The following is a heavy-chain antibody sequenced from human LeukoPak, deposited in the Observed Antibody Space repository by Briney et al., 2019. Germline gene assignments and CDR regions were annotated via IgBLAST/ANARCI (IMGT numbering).Heavy chain of an antibody. J-gene: IGHJ4*02. D-gene: IGHD3-10*01. CDR3: ARALRGSGSFDY. V-gene: IGHV3-30*07. Sequence: PGGSLRLSCAASGFTFSSYAMHWVRQAPGKGLEWVAVISYDGSNKYYADSVKGRFTISRDNSKNTLYLQMNSLRAGDTAVYYCARALRGSGSFDYWGQGTLVTVSS. CDR1: GFTFSSYA. CDR2: ISYDGSNK.